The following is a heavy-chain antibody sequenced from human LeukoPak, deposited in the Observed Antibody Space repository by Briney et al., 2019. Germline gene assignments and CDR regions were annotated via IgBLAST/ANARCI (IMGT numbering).Heavy chain of an antibody. CDR3: ARVRKRFDILTGYYNFDY. V-gene: IGHV4-59*05. J-gene: IGHJ4*02. CDR1: GFTFSSYSMN. D-gene: IGHD3-9*01. CDR2: IYYSGST. Sequence: GSLRLSCAASGFTFSSYSMNWVRQAPGKGLEWIGSIYYSGSTYYNPSLKSRVTISVDTSKNQFSLKLSSVTAADTAVYYCARVRKRFDILTGYYNFDYWGQGTLVTVSS.